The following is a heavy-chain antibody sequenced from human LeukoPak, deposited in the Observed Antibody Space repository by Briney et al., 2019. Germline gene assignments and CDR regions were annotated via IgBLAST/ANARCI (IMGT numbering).Heavy chain of an antibody. J-gene: IGHJ4*02. CDR2: INAGNGNT. D-gene: IGHD3-10*01. V-gene: IGHV1-3*01. Sequence: ASVTVSCKASGYTFTSYYMHWVRQAPGQRLEWMGWINAGNGNTKYSQKFQGRVTITRDTSASTAYMELSSLRSEDTAVYYCARDLGWFGELPFDYWGQGTLVTVSS. CDR1: GYTFTSYY. CDR3: ARDLGWFGELPFDY.